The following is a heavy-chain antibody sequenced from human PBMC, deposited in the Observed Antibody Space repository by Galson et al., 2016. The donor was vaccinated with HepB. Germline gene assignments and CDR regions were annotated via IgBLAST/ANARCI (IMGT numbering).Heavy chain of an antibody. CDR2: INSDGSST. V-gene: IGHV3-74*01. J-gene: IGHJ4*02. CDR1: GFTFSTYW. Sequence: SLRLSCAASGFTFSTYWMHWVRQAPGKGLVWVSRINSDGSSTGLADSVKGRFTISRDNAKNTLYLQMNSLRAEDTAVYYCASSVRGSGSPPGRDYWGQGTLVTVSS. D-gene: IGHD3-10*01. CDR3: ASSVRGSGSPPGRDY.